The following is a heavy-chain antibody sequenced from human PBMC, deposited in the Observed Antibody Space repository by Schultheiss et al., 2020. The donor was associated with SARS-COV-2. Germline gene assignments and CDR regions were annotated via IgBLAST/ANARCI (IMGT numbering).Heavy chain of an antibody. CDR3: ARSIAARFDY. CDR1: GYTFTGHY. CDR2: INANSGRP. V-gene: IGHV1-18*04. Sequence: ASVKVSCKASGYTFTGHYIHWVRQAPGQGLEWMGWINANSGRPNYAQKLQGRVTMTTDTSTSTAYMELRSLRSDDTAVYYCARSIAARFDYWGQGTLVTVSS. D-gene: IGHD6-6*01. J-gene: IGHJ4*02.